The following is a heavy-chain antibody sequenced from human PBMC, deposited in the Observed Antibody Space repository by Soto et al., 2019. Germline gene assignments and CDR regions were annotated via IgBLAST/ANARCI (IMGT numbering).Heavy chain of an antibody. V-gene: IGHV3-30-3*01. CDR3: ARGRLQFLLFGYGLDV. J-gene: IGHJ6*02. CDR1: GFTFSNFP. D-gene: IGHD3-10*01. CDR2: ISFDGSNK. Sequence: QVQLVESGGGVVQPGRSLRLSCAASGFTFSNFPMHWVRQAPGKGLEWVALISFDGSNKYYADSVKGRFTISRDSSKNTLFLQINSLRGEDTAVYYCARGRLQFLLFGYGLDVWGQGTTVTVSS.